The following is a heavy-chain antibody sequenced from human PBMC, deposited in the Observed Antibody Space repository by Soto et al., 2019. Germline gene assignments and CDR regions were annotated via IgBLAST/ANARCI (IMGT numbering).Heavy chain of an antibody. D-gene: IGHD6-13*01. CDR2: ISGSGGST. V-gene: IGHV3-23*01. J-gene: IGHJ5*02. CDR1: GFTFSSYA. CDR3: AKFAPSEAAAGWGFDP. Sequence: GGSLRLSCAASGFTFSSYAMSWVRQAPGKGLEWVSAISGSGGSTYYADSVKGRFTISRDNSKNTLYLQMNSLRAEDTAVYYCAKFAPSEAAAGWGFDPWGQGTLVTVSS.